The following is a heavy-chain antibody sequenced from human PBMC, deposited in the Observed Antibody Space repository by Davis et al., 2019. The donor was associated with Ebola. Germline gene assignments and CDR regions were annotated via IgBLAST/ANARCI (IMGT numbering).Heavy chain of an antibody. CDR3: ARDESYYYYGMDV. CDR2: IIPIFGTA. V-gene: IGHV1-69*06. CDR1: GYTFTSYG. J-gene: IGHJ6*02. Sequence: SVKVSCKASGYTFTSYGISWVRQAPGQGLEWMGGIIPIFGTANYAQKFQGRVTITADKSTSTAYMELSSLRSEDTAVYYCARDESYYYYGMDVWGQGTTVTVSS.